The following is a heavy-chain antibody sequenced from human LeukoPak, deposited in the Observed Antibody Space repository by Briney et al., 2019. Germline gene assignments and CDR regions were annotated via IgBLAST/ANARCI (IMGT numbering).Heavy chain of an antibody. CDR2: MKLDGADK. Sequence: GRSLRLSCAAARFAFSSYWISWVRQAPGRGREWVANMKLDGADKYYLGSVKGRFTISGDNAKNSLYLQMNSLRADDTAVYYCARGSRGAFDIWGQGTMVTVSS. CDR1: RFAFSSYW. CDR3: ARGSRGAFDI. J-gene: IGHJ3*02. V-gene: IGHV3-7*01. D-gene: IGHD6-19*01.